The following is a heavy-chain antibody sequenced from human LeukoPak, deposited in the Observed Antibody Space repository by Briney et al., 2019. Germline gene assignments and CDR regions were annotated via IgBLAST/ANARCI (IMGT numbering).Heavy chain of an antibody. D-gene: IGHD6-13*01. Sequence: GGSLRLSCAASGFTFSSYSMNWVRQAPGKGLEWVSYVSSSSSTIYYADSVKGRFNISRDNAKNSLYLQMNSLRAEDTAVYYCARDGGIAAAGYYFDYWGQGTLVTVSS. CDR3: ARDGGIAAAGYYFDY. J-gene: IGHJ4*02. CDR2: VSSSSSTI. V-gene: IGHV3-48*01. CDR1: GFTFSSYS.